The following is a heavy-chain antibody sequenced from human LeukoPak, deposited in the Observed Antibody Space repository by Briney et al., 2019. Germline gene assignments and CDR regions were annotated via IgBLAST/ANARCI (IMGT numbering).Heavy chain of an antibody. D-gene: IGHD6-6*01. CDR1: GFTFSSYA. CDR3: AKVIAARLPYFDY. J-gene: IGHJ4*02. CDR2: ISASGDNT. Sequence: PGGSLRLSCAASGFTFSSYAWSWVRQAPGKGLEWVSSISASGDNTYYADSVKGRFTISRDNSKNTLFVQMNSLRAEDTAVYYCAKVIAARLPYFDYWGQGTLVTVSS. V-gene: IGHV3-23*01.